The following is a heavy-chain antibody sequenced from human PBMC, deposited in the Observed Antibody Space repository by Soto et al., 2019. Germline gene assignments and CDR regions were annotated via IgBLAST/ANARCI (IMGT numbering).Heavy chain of an antibody. D-gene: IGHD2-2*01. J-gene: IGHJ6*02. CDR2: FHYSENT. V-gene: IGHV4-39*01. CDR1: GGSISSGPYS. Sequence: QLQLQESGPGLVKPSETLSLTCTVSGGSISSGPYSWGWIRQSPGEGLEWIGTFHYSENTYYNPSLESRVTISVDTSKNQFSLKVTSVTVADTAIYYCARLGGYCSTTSCYGFYGMDVWGQGTTVIVSS. CDR3: ARLGGYCSTTSCYGFYGMDV.